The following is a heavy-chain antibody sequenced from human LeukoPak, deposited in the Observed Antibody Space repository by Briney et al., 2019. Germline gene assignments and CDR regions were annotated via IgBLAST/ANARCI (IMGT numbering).Heavy chain of an antibody. CDR1: GFTFSIYW. J-gene: IGHJ4*02. D-gene: IGHD1-26*01. Sequence: GGSLRLSCAASGFTFSIYWMSWVRQAPGKGLEWVANIKEDGSEKYYLDSVKGRFTISRDNAKNSLYLQINSLRAEDTAMYYCARDRGQVGLFDYWGQGTLVTVPS. V-gene: IGHV3-7*03. CDR2: IKEDGSEK. CDR3: ARDRGQVGLFDY.